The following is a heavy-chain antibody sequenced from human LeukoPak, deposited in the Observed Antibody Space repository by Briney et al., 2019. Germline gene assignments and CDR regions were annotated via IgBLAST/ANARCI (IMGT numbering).Heavy chain of an antibody. CDR1: SGSIGSYY. V-gene: IGHV4-59*01. D-gene: IGHD3-9*01. CDR2: IYYTGST. CDR3: AREVSDYDILTGLTDY. J-gene: IGHJ4*02. Sequence: SETLSLTCTVSSGSIGSYYWSWIRQPPGKGLEWIGYIYYTGSTDYNPSLKSRVTILVDRSKNQFSLKLSSLTAADTAVYYCAREVSDYDILTGLTDYWGQGTLVSVSS.